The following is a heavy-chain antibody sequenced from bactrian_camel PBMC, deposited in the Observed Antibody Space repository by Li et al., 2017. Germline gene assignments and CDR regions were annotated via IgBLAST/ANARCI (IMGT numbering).Heavy chain of an antibody. Sequence: VQLVESGGGSVQAGGSLRLSCAASGYTFSGNVMGWFRQAPGKEREGVAQMYSGESSTYYADSVKGRFTISHDNAKRTLYLQMNSLKPEDTAMYYCVADCEFRYGHFDFNIGSRGQGTQVTVS. D-gene: IGHD2*01. CDR2: MYSGESST. V-gene: IGHV3S59*01. CDR1: GYTFSGNV. J-gene: IGHJ4*01. CDR3: VADCEFRYGHFDFNIGS.